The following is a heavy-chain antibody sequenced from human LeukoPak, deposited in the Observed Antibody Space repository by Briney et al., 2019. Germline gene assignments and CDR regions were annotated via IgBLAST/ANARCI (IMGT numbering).Heavy chain of an antibody. D-gene: IGHD3-22*01. CDR1: GGSISSSSYY. Sequence: PSETLSLTCTVSGGSISSSSYYWGWIRQPPGKGLEWIGFIYYSGSTNYNPSLKSRVIISLDTSKNQFSLKLSSVTAADTAVYYCARGLTSGYYGHYYMDVWGKGTTVTVSS. CDR3: ARGLTSGYYGHYYMDV. J-gene: IGHJ6*03. V-gene: IGHV4-61*05. CDR2: IYYSGST.